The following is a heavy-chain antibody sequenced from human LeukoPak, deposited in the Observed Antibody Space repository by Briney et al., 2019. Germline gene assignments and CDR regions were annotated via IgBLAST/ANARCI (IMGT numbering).Heavy chain of an antibody. J-gene: IGHJ3*02. D-gene: IGHD3-22*01. CDR2: INPNSAGT. CDR3: ARGGGWLLIEWRQREKDAFDI. CDR1: GYTFTGYY. V-gene: IGHV1-2*02. Sequence: RASVKVSCKASGYTFTGYYMHWVRQAPGQGLEWMGWINPNSAGTNYAQKFQGRVTMTKDTSISTAYMELSRLRSDDTAVYYCARGGGWLLIEWRQREKDAFDIWGQGTMVTVSS.